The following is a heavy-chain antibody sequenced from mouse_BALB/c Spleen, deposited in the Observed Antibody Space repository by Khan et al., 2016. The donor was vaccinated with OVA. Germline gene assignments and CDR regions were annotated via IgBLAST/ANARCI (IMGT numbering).Heavy chain of an antibody. D-gene: IGHD1-1*01. V-gene: IGHV3-2*02. Sequence: EVQLQESGPGLVKPSQSLSLTCTVTGYSITSDYAWNWIRQFPGNKLEWMGHISYSGNTKYNPSLKSRISITRDTSKNQFFLQLNSVTTEDTATYYFARIYGGHFDYWGQGTTLTVSS. J-gene: IGHJ2*01. CDR3: ARIYGGHFDY. CDR1: GYSITSDYA. CDR2: ISYSGNT.